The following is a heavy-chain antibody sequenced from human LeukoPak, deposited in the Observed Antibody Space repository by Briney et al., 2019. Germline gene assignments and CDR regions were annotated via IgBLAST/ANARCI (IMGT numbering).Heavy chain of an antibody. J-gene: IGHJ6*03. V-gene: IGHV7-4-1*02. D-gene: IGHD6-13*01. Sequence: ASVKVSCKASGYTFTSYAMNWVRQAPGQGLEWMGWINTNTGNPTYAQGFTGRFVFSLDTSVSTAYLQISSLKAEDTAVYYCARKGRSSTYYYYMDVWGKGTTVTVSS. CDR2: INTNTGNP. CDR3: ARKGRSSTYYYYMDV. CDR1: GYTFTSYA.